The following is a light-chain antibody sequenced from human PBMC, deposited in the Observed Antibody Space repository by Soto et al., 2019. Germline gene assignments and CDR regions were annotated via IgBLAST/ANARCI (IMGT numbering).Light chain of an antibody. CDR3: QSYDTRLSGSV. CDR2: GNS. J-gene: IGLJ1*01. V-gene: IGLV1-40*01. Sequence: QCVLTRPPSVSGAPGQRVTISCTGSSSNIGAGYDVHWYQQLPGTAPKLLIYGNSNRPSGVPDRFSGSKSGTSASLAITGLQAEDEADYYCQSYDTRLSGSVFGTGTKVTVL. CDR1: SSNIGAGYD.